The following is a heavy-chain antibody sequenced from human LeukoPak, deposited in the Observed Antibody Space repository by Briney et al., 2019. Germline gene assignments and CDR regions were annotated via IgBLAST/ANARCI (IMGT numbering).Heavy chain of an antibody. CDR2: IKQDGSEK. CDR3: AKGGKWLVRFFDY. D-gene: IGHD6-19*01. V-gene: IGHV3-7*01. CDR1: GFSFSSYR. Sequence: PGGSLRLSCAASGFSFSSYRMTWVRQAPGKGLEWVANIKQDGSEKYYVDSVEGRFTISRDNAKNSLYLQMNSLRAEDTAVYYCAKGGKWLVRFFDYWGQGTLVTVSS. J-gene: IGHJ4*02.